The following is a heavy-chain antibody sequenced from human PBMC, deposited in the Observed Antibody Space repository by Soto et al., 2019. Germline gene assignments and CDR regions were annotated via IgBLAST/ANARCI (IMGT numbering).Heavy chain of an antibody. D-gene: IGHD4-17*01. CDR1: GYTFTSYA. CDR2: INAGNGNT. Sequence: ASVKVSCKASGYTFTSYAMHWVRQAPGQRLEWMGWINAGNGNTKYSQKFQGRVTITRDTSASTAYMELSSLRSEDTAVYYCARGRGTVTTEYYYYMDVWGKGTTVTVSS. CDR3: ARGRGTVTTEYYYYMDV. V-gene: IGHV1-3*01. J-gene: IGHJ6*03.